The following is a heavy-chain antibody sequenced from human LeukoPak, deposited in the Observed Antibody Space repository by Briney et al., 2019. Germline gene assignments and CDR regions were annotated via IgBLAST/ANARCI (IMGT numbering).Heavy chain of an antibody. Sequence: ASVTVSFKSSGYTFTGYYMHWVRQAPGQGLAWMGGINPNSGGTNYAQKLRGRVTITRDTSISTAYMELSRLRSDDTAVYYCARGRSSDYWGQGTLVTVSS. V-gene: IGHV1-2*02. CDR2: INPNSGGT. D-gene: IGHD1-26*01. CDR1: GYTFTGYY. CDR3: ARGRSSDY. J-gene: IGHJ4*02.